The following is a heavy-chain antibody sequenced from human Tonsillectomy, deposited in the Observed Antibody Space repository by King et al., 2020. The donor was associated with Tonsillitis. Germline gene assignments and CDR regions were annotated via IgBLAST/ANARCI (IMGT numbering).Heavy chain of an antibody. CDR1: GFTFSSYA. J-gene: IGHJ1*01. D-gene: IGHD7-27*01. CDR3: GTTYSTNWSAYLQH. CDR2: ISGASDT. Sequence: VQLVESGGDLVQPGGSLRVSCVASGFTFSSYALAWVRQPPGKGLEWVASISGASDTHYADSVKGRFTISRDNSKNTLYLQMNSLTAEDTAVYYCGTTYSTNWSAYLQHWGQGTLVTVSS. V-gene: IGHV3-23*04.